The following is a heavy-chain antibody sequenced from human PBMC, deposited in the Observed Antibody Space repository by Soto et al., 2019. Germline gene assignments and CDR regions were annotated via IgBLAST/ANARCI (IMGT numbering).Heavy chain of an antibody. D-gene: IGHD3-3*01. CDR1: GGTFSSYA. Sequence: QVQLVQSGAEVKKPGSSVKVSCKASGGTFSSYAISWVRQAPGQGLEWMGGIIPIFGTANYAQKFQGRVTITADKSTSTAYIELSSLRCEDTAVYYCASAQYDFWSGYYRPYYYYGMDVWGQGTTVTVSS. CDR2: IIPIFGTA. J-gene: IGHJ6*02. V-gene: IGHV1-69*06. CDR3: ASAQYDFWSGYYRPYYYYGMDV.